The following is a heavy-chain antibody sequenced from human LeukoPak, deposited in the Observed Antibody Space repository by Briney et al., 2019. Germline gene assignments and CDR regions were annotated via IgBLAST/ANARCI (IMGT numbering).Heavy chain of an antibody. D-gene: IGHD5-18*01. CDR1: GFTFDDYT. CDR3: AKDKGADTAMVYYYYGMDV. CDR2: ISWDGGST. V-gene: IGHV3-43*01. J-gene: IGHJ6*02. Sequence: GGSLRLSCAASGFTFDDYTMHWVRQAPGKGLEWVSLISWDGGSTYYADSVKGRFTISRDNSKNSLYPQMNSLRTEDTALYYCAKDKGADTAMVYYYYGMDVWGQGTTVTVSS.